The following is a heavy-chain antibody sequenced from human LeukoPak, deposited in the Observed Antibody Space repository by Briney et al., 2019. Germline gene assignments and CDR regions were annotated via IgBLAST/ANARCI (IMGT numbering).Heavy chain of an antibody. D-gene: IGHD3-16*02. J-gene: IGHJ4*02. CDR1: GFTFSSYG. CDR2: ISYDGSNK. V-gene: IGHV3-30*03. Sequence: GGSLRLSCAASGFTFSSYGMHWVRQAPGKGLEWVAVISYDGSNKYYADSVKGRFTISRDNSKNTLYLQMNSLRAEDTAVYYCARDYRDQNFDYWGQGTLVTVSS. CDR3: ARDYRDQNFDY.